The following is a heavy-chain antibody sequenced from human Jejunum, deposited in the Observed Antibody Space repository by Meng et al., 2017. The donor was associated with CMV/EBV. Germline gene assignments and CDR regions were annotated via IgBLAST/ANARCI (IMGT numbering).Heavy chain of an antibody. Sequence: AVYGGSFRGYYWNWIRQPPGKGLEWMGEINDSGSTNYKPSLKSRVTISVDTSKNQFSLKLSSVTAADTAVYYCARGGVYGWSSWVDPWGQGTLVTVSS. V-gene: IGHV4-34*01. CDR3: ARGGVYGWSSWVDP. CDR1: GGSFRGYY. J-gene: IGHJ5*02. CDR2: INDSGST. D-gene: IGHD3-10*01.